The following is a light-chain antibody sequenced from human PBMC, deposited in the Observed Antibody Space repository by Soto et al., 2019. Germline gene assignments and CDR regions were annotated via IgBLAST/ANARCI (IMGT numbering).Light chain of an antibody. V-gene: IGKV3D-20*02. Sequence: EIVLTQSPGILSLSPGERASLSCGASQSISSSFLAWYQQKPGQAPRLLIYGASSRATGIPDRFSGSGSGTDFTLTISRLEPEDFAVYYCQQRSNWPITFGQGTRLEIK. CDR3: QQRSNWPIT. CDR1: QSISSSF. J-gene: IGKJ5*01. CDR2: GAS.